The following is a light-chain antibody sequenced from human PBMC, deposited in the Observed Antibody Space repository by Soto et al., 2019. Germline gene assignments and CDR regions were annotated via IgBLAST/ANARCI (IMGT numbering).Light chain of an antibody. J-gene: IGKJ4*01. CDR1: QSINNY. CDR2: AAS. V-gene: IGKV1-39*01. CDR3: QQSYSSLLT. Sequence: DVQLAHSPSSLSASVGDRVTITCRARQSINNYLNWYQQKPGKAPKLLVYAASTLQDGGPSRFSGSGSGTDFTLTISRLRPEDFAVYYCQQSYSSLLTFGGATKVDIK.